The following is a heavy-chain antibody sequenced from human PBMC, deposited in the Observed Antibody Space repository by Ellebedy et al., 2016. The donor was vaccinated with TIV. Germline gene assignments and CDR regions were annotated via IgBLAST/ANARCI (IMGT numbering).Heavy chain of an antibody. J-gene: IGHJ6*02. CDR2: IYSGGST. CDR1: GFTVSSNY. V-gene: IGHV3-53*01. CDR3: ARALYEYYYYGMDV. D-gene: IGHD2-8*01. Sequence: PGGSLRLSCAASGFTVSSNYMSWVRQAPGKGLEWVSVIYSGGSTYYADSVKGRFTISRDNSKNTLYLQMNSLRAEDTAVYYCARALYEYYYYGMDVWGQGTTVTVSS.